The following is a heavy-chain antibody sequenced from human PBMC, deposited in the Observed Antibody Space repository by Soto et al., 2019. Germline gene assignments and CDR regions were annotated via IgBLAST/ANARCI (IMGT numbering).Heavy chain of an antibody. J-gene: IGHJ6*03. CDR2: INPNSGGT. Sequence: ASVKVSCKASGYTFTGYYMHWVRQAPGQGLEWMGWINPNSGGTNYAQKFQGWVTMTRDTSISTAYMELSRLRSDDTAVYYCARDKCSSTSCNRGHSYMDVWGKGTTVTVSS. V-gene: IGHV1-2*04. D-gene: IGHD2-2*01. CDR3: ARDKCSSTSCNRGHSYMDV. CDR1: GYTFTGYY.